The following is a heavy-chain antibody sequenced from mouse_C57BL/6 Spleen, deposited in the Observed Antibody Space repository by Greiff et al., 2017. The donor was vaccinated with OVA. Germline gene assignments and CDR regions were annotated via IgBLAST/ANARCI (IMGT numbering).Heavy chain of an antibody. D-gene: IGHD4-1*01. CDR2: IRLKSDNYAT. CDR1: GFTFSNYW. Sequence: DVKLQESGGGLVQPGGSMKLSCVASGFTFSNYWMNWVRQSPEKGLEWVAQIRLKSDNYATHYAESVKGRFTISRDDSKSSVYLQMNNLRAEDTGIYYCTGRNWEGYFDYWGQGTTLTVSS. V-gene: IGHV6-3*01. J-gene: IGHJ2*01. CDR3: TGRNWEGYFDY.